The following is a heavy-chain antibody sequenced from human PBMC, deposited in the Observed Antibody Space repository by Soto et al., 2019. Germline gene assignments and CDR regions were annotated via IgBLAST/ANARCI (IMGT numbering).Heavy chain of an antibody. V-gene: IGHV3-30*18. CDR1: GFTFGNYG. Sequence: PGGSLRLSCAASGFTFGNYGMHWVRQAPGKGLEWVATVAFDGRNKYYADSLKGRFTISRDNSKNTLYLQMNSLRAEDTAVYYCAKDRTYCSGGTCYLRSFDYWGHGTLVTVSS. CDR3: AKDRTYCSGGTCYLRSFDY. J-gene: IGHJ4*01. D-gene: IGHD2-15*01. CDR2: VAFDGRNK.